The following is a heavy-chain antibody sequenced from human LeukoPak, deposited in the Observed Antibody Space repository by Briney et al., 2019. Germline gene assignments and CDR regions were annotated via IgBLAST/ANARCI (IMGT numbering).Heavy chain of an antibody. Sequence: PSETLSLTCTVSGGSMSNIDYYWGWIRQSPGKGLEWIVSIYYSGTTYYNPSLKSRVTISIDTSKNQFSLRLSSVTAADRALYYCAREVYGSGWSHFDYWGQGTLVTVSS. D-gene: IGHD6-19*01. CDR3: AREVYGSGWSHFDY. CDR1: GGSMSNIDYY. V-gene: IGHV4-39*07. J-gene: IGHJ4*02. CDR2: IYYSGTT.